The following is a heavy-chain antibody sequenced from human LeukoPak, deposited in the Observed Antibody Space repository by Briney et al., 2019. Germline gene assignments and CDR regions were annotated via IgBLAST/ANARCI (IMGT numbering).Heavy chain of an antibody. D-gene: IGHD3-3*01. CDR3: ARIKCDFWSGYLDY. CDR2: IDWDDDK. Sequence: SGPALVKPTQTLTLTCTFSGFSLSTSGMCVSWIRQPPGKALEWLARIDWDDDKYYSTSLKTRLIISKDTSKNQVVLTMTNMDPVDTATYYCARIKCDFWSGYLDYWGQGTLVTVFS. CDR1: GFSLSTSGMC. V-gene: IGHV2-70*11. J-gene: IGHJ4*02.